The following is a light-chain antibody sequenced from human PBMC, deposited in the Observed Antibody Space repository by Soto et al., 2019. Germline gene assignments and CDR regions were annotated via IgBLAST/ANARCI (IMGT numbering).Light chain of an antibody. Sequence: DIQMTQSPSTLSASVGDRVTITCRASQSISSWLAWYQQRPGEAPNLLIYKASSLESGVPSRFSGSGSGTEFTLTISSLQPDGFATYYCQQYKSSSHTFGQGTKVDIK. J-gene: IGKJ2*01. CDR1: QSISSW. CDR2: KAS. V-gene: IGKV1-5*03. CDR3: QQYKSSSHT.